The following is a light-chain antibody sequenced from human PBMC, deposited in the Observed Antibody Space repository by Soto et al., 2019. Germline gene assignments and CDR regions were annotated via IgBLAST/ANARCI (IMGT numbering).Light chain of an antibody. CDR2: EVS. V-gene: IGLV2-14*01. J-gene: IGLJ2*01. CDR3: SSYTTTFAVV. CDR1: SSDVGGHNS. Sequence: QSVLTQPASVSGPPGQSITISCTGTSSDVGGHNSVSWYQQHPGEVPKLMISEVSKRPSGVSNRFSGSKSGNTASLTISGLQAEDEADYYCSSYTTTFAVVFGGGTKVTVL.